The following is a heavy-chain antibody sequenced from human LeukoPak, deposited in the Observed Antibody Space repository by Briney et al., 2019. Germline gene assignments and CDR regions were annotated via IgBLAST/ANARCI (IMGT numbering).Heavy chain of an antibody. CDR3: AKGLGNYYYYMDV. J-gene: IGHJ6*03. D-gene: IGHD7-27*01. V-gene: IGHV3-30*02. Sequence: PGGSLRLSCVVSGFTFSSYGMSWVRQAPGKGLEWVAFIRYDGSNKYYADSVKGRFTISRDNSKNTLYLQMNSLRAEDTAVYYCAKGLGNYYYYMDVWGKGTTVTVSS. CDR1: GFTFSSYG. CDR2: IRYDGSNK.